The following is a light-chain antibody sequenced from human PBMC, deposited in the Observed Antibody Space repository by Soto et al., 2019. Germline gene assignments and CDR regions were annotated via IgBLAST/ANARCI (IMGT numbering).Light chain of an antibody. CDR2: LGS. CDR1: QSLLHSNGYNY. J-gene: IGKJ1*01. V-gene: IGKV2-28*01. CDR3: MQALQTPWT. Sequence: DIVMTQSPLSLPVTPGEPASISCRSSQSLLHSNGYNYLDWYLQKPGQSPQLLIYLGSNRASGVPDRIRGSGSGTDFTLKISRGEAEDVGVYYCMQALQTPWTFGQGTKVEIK.